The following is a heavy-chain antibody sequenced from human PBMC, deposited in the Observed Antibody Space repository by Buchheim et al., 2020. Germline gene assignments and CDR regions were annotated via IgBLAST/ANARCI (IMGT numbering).Heavy chain of an antibody. D-gene: IGHD3-3*01. J-gene: IGHJ6*02. CDR3: AKVISRLFDGMDV. CDR1: GFTFSSYG. CDR2: ISYDGSNK. V-gene: IGHV3-30*18. Sequence: QVQLVESGGGVVQPGRSLRLSCAASGFTFSSYGMHWVRQAPGKGLEWVAVISYDGSNKYYADSVKGRFTISRDNSKNTLYLQMNSLRAEDTAVYYCAKVISRLFDGMDVWGQGTT.